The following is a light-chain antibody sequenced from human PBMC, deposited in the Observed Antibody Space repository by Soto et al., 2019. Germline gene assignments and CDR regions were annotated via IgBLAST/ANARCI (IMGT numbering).Light chain of an antibody. Sequence: EIVMTQSPATLSVSPGETATLSCRASQSVSYNLAWYQQKPGQGPRLLIYGAFTRATGIPARFCSSGSGTDFTLTISSLQSEDFAVYYCQQYKNWPPLTFGGGTKVEIK. CDR1: QSVSYN. CDR2: GAF. V-gene: IGKV3-15*01. CDR3: QQYKNWPPLT. J-gene: IGKJ4*01.